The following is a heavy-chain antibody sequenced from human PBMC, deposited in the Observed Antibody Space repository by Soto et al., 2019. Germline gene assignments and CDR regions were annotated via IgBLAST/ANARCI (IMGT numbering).Heavy chain of an antibody. J-gene: IGHJ6*02. CDR2: IYYSGST. Sequence: QVQLQESGPGLVKPSQTLSLTCTVSGGSIRSGGYYWSWIRQHPGKGLEWIGYIYYSGSTYYNPSLKSRVTISVDTSKNQFSLKLSSVTAADTAMYYCARVCGGDCHYGMDVWGQGTTVTVSS. V-gene: IGHV4-31*03. CDR3: ARVCGGDCHYGMDV. CDR1: GGSIRSGGYY. D-gene: IGHD2-21*02.